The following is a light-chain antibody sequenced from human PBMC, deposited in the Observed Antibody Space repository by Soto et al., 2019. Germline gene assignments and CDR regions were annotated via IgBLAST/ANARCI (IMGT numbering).Light chain of an antibody. J-gene: IGLJ2*01. V-gene: IGLV1-47*01. Sequence: QSVLTQPPSASGTPGQRVTISCSGSSSNIGSNYVYWYQQLPGTAPKLLIYRNNQRPSGVPDRFSGSKSGTSASLAISGVRSEDEADYYCEAWDDSLSGVIFGGGTKVTVL. CDR1: SSNIGSNY. CDR3: EAWDDSLSGVI. CDR2: RNN.